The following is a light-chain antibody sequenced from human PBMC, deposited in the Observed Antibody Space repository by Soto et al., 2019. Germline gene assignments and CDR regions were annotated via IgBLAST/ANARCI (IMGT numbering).Light chain of an antibody. CDR1: SSAIGRYHH. V-gene: IGLV2-14*03. CDR3: ISYTDRQSYL. CDR2: AVS. Sequence: QSVLTQPASVSGSPGQSITISCSGTSSAIGRYHHVAWYQQFPGKSPKLMIYAVSGRPSGVSDRFSGSKSGITASLTISGLQTEDEADYYCISYTDRQSYLFGTGTKVTVL. J-gene: IGLJ1*01.